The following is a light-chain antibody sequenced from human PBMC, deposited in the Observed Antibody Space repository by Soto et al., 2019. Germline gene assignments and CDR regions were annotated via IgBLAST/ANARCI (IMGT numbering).Light chain of an antibody. V-gene: IGKV1-17*01. CDR2: GSS. CDR3: QQYNSYS. J-gene: IGKJ1*01. Sequence: DIQMTPSPSSLSASVGDRVTITCRASQAIRNDLAWYQQKPGRAPKRLIYGSSTLQSGVPSRFSGSGSGTEFTLTISSLQPDDFATYYCQQYNSYSFGQGTKVDIK. CDR1: QAIRND.